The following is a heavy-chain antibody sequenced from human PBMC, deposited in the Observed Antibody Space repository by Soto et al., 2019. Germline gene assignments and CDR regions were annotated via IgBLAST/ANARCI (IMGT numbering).Heavy chain of an antibody. J-gene: IGHJ6*02. CDR3: ARGGKERFRGSGMDV. Sequence: QVQLVQSGAEVRKPGSSVRVSCKASGDRFNTYAFNWVRQAPGQGLEWLGGIITFFGAAMYAQKFQGRVTLTADEFMTTAYMELSSLTSEDTAVYYCARGGKERFRGSGMDVWGQGTTVTVSS. CDR1: GDRFNTYA. V-gene: IGHV1-69*01. CDR2: IITFFGAA. D-gene: IGHD1-1*01.